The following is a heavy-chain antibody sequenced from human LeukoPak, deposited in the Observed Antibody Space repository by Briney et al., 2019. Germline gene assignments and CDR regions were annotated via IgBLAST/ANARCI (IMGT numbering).Heavy chain of an antibody. J-gene: IGHJ4*02. CDR3: ITRPNPVGY. V-gene: IGHV3-15*01. CDR2: IKTKTDGGTT. Sequence: GGSLRLSCAASGFTFSSAWMSWVRQAPGKGLEGVGRIKTKTDGGTTDYAAPVKGRFTISRDDSKDTLYLQMNSLTTEDTAVYYCITRPNPVGYWGQGTLVTVSS. D-gene: IGHD1-26*01. CDR1: GFTFSSAW.